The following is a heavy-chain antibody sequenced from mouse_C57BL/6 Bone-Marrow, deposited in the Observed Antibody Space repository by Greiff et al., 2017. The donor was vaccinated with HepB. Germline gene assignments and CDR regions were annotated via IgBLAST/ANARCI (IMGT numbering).Heavy chain of an antibody. CDR3: ARSRYYGIPDY. CDR2: IDPSDSET. V-gene: IGHV1-52*01. Sequence: VQLQQPGAELVRPGSSVKLSCKASGYTFTSYWMHWVKQRPIQGLEWIGNIDPSDSETHYNQKFKDKATLTVDKSSSTAYMQLSSLTSEDSAVYYSARSRYYGIPDYWGQGTTLTVSS. J-gene: IGHJ2*01. CDR1: GYTFTSYW. D-gene: IGHD2-1*01.